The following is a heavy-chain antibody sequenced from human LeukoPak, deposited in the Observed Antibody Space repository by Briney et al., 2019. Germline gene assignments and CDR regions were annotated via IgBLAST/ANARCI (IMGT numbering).Heavy chain of an antibody. D-gene: IGHD3-22*01. CDR1: GFTFSSYA. V-gene: IGHV3-23*01. CDR2: ISGSGGST. J-gene: IGHJ4*02. CDR3: ARSYYYDSSGYYHPYYFDY. Sequence: GGSLRLSCAASGFTFSSYAMSWVRQVPGKGLEWVSAISGSGGSTYYADSVKGRFTISRDNSKNTLYLQMNSLRAEDTAVYYCARSYYYDSSGYYHPYYFDYWGQGTLVTASS.